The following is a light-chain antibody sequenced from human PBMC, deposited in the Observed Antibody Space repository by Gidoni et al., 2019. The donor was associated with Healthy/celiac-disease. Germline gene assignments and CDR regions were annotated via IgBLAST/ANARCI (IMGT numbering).Light chain of an antibody. V-gene: IGKV4-1*01. CDR2: WAS. Sequence: DIVMTQSPDSLAVSLGERATINCKSSQSVLYSSNNKNYLAWYQQKPGQPPKLLIYWASTRESGAPDRCSGSGSGTDFTLTISSLQAEDVAVYYCQQYYSTPLTFGGXTKVEIK. CDR1: QSVLYSSNNKNY. CDR3: QQYYSTPLT. J-gene: IGKJ4*01.